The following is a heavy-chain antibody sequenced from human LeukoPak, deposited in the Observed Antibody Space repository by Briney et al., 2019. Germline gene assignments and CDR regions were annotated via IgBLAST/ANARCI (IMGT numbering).Heavy chain of an antibody. CDR1: GYTFTSYA. V-gene: IGHV1-3*01. D-gene: IGHD2-21*01. CDR3: ARGAGGEGTYFYNWFDP. J-gene: IGHJ5*02. Sequence: ASVKVSCKASGYTFTSYAMHWVRQAPGQRLEWMGWINAGNGNTKYSQKFQGRVTITRDTSASTAYMELSSLRSEDTAVYYCARGAGGEGTYFYNWFDPWGQGTLVTVSS. CDR2: INAGNGNT.